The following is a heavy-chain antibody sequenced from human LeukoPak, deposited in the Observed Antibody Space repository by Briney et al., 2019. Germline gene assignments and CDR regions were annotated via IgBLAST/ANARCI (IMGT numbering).Heavy chain of an antibody. CDR2: IWYDGSNK. D-gene: IGHD4-11*01. Sequence: GRSLRLSCAASGFTFSSYGMHWVRQAPGKGLEWVAVIWYDGSNKYYADSVKGRFTISRDNSKNTLYLQMNSLRAEDTAVYYCAKEYSNYSPFDYWGQGTLATVSS. CDR1: GFTFSSYG. V-gene: IGHV3-33*06. CDR3: AKEYSNYSPFDY. J-gene: IGHJ4*02.